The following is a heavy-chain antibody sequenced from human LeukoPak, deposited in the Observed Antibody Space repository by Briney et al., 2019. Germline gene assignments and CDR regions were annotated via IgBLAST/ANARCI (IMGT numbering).Heavy chain of an antibody. CDR1: GYTFTSYY. J-gene: IGHJ6*03. Sequence: ASVTVSFKASGYTFTSYYMHWVRQAPGQGLEWMGIINPSGGSTSYAQKFQGRVTMTMDMSTSTVYMELSSLRSEDTAVYYCARQYGDPYYYYYYMDVWGKGTTVTVSS. V-gene: IGHV1-46*01. CDR2: INPSGGST. CDR3: ARQYGDPYYYYYYMDV. D-gene: IGHD4-17*01.